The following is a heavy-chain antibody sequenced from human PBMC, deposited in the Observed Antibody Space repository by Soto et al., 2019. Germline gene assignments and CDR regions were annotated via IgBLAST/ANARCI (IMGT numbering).Heavy chain of an antibody. CDR3: ARKGLDYYYGMDV. CDR1: GGSISSGGYS. J-gene: IGHJ6*02. CDR2: IYHSGST. D-gene: IGHD6-6*01. Sequence: LSLTCAVSGGSISSGGYSWSWIRQPPGKGLEWIGYIYHSGSTYYNPSLKSRVTISVDRSKNQFSLKLSSVTAADTAVYYCARKGLDYYYGMDVWGQGTTVTVSS. V-gene: IGHV4-30-2*01.